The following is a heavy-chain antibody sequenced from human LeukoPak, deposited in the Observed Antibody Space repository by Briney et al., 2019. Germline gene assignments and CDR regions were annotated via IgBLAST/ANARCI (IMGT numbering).Heavy chain of an antibody. CDR1: GFTFSSYW. CDR3: XXXGGKLTDY. D-gene: IGHD1-1*01. Sequence: GGSLRLSCAASGFTFSSYWMSWVRQAPGKGLEWVANIKEDGSEKYYVDSVKGRFTISRDNAQNSLYLQMNSLRAEDTAVYYXXXXGGKLTDYWGQGTLVAVSS. J-gene: IGHJ4*02. CDR2: IKEDGSEK. V-gene: IGHV3-7*01.